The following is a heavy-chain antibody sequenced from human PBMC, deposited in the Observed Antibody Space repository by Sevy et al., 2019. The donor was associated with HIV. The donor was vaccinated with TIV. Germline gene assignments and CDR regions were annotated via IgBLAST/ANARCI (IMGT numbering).Heavy chain of an antibody. CDR3: ARSGVLGGGHYFDHYMDV. V-gene: IGHV4-4*07. CDR2: IYSSGTT. CDR1: GASINNYY. D-gene: IGHD3-3*01. J-gene: IGHJ6*03. Sequence: SETLSLTCTVSGASINNYYWSWIRQSAGKGLEWIGRIYSSGTTNYNPSLTSRVTMSVDTSKNQFSLKMTSVTAADTAVYYCARSGVLGGGHYFDHYMDVWGKGTTVTVSS.